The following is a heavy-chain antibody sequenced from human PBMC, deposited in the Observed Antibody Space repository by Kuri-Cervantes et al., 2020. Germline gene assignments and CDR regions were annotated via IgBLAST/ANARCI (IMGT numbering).Heavy chain of an antibody. CDR1: GFSLSNARMG. CDR2: IFSNDEK. J-gene: IGHJ5*02. Sequence: SGPTLAKPTETLTLTYTVSGFSLSNARMGVSWIRQPPGKALEWLAHIFSNDEKSYSTSLKSRLTISKDTSKSQVVLTMTNMDPVDTATYYCARIEGGGWFDPWGQGTLVTVSS. V-gene: IGHV2-26*01. D-gene: IGHD3-10*01. CDR3: ARIEGGGWFDP.